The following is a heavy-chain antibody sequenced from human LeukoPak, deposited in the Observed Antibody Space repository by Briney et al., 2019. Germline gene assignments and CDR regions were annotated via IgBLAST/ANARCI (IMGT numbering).Heavy chain of an antibody. J-gene: IGHJ4*02. CDR2: IYHSGST. Sequence: PSETLSLTCAVSGYSISSGYYWGWIRQPPGKGLEWIGSIYHSGSTYYNPSLKSRVTISVDTSKNQFSLKLSSVTAADTAVYYCARFTIFGVGPDYWGQGTLVTVSS. CDR1: GYSISSGYY. V-gene: IGHV4-38-2*01. D-gene: IGHD3-3*01. CDR3: ARFTIFGVGPDY.